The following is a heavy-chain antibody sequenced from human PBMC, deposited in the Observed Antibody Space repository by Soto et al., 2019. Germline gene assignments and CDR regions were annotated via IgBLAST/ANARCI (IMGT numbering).Heavy chain of an antibody. CDR1: GFTFSDRY. CDR3: TIEGAYPGPDFDY. Sequence: PGGSLRLSCAASGFTFSDRYMDWVRQAPRKGLEWVGRTKNKANSYTTEYAASVKGRFTISRDDSRNSVYLQMNSLKTDDTAVYYCTIEGAYPGPDFDYWGQGTLVTVSS. CDR2: TKNKANSYTT. D-gene: IGHD3-16*01. J-gene: IGHJ4*02. V-gene: IGHV3-72*01.